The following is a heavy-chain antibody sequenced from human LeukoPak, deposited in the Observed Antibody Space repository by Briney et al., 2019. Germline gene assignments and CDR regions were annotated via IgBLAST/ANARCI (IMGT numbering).Heavy chain of an antibody. D-gene: IGHD2-21*01. Sequence: ASVKVSCKASGYTFTSYAMNWVRQAPGQGLEWMGWINTNTGNPTYAQGFTGRFVFSLDTSVSTAYLQISSLKAEDTAVYYCARGDTSILWWSIPDFENWGQGTLVTVSS. CDR2: INTNTGNP. CDR1: GYTFTSYA. J-gene: IGHJ4*02. V-gene: IGHV7-4-1*02. CDR3: ARGDTSILWWSIPDFEN.